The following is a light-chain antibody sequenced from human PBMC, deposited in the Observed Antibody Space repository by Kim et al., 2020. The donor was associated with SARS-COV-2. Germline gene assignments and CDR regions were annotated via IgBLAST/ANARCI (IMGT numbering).Light chain of an antibody. V-gene: IGKV1D-12*01. CDR1: QDISRW. J-gene: IGKJ4*01. CDR3: QHANSFPLT. Sequence: DIQMTQSPSSVSASVGDRITITCRASQDISRWLAWHQQKPGKAPKLLIYEASILQSGVPSRFSGSGSGTDFTLTISSLQPEDFATYYCQHANSFPLTFGGGTKLEIK. CDR2: EAS.